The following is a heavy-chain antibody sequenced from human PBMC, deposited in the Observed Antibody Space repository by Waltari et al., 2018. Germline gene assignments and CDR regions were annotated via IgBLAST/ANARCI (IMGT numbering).Heavy chain of an antibody. Sequence: EMQLLESGGGLVQPGGSLRLSCAASGFTFSRFAMNWVRQAPGKGWGWGSFFNDRGVIKSTAASLKGRFTVSRDNSRDTLYLHMNNLTAEDTAVYYCATRNYLDSWGRGALVTVSS. CDR2: FNDRGVIK. CDR3: ATRNYLDS. J-gene: IGHJ4*02. V-gene: IGHV3-23*01. CDR1: GFTFSRFA.